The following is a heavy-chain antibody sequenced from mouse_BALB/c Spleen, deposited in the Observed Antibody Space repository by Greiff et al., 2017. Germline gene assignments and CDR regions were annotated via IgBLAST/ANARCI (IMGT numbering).Heavy chain of an antibody. D-gene: IGHD1-1*01. Sequence: EVKLMESGGGLVKPGGSLKLSCAASGFTFSDYYMYWVRQTPEKRLEWVATISDGGSYTYYPDSVKGRFTISRDNAKNNLYLQMSSLKSEDTAMYYCARDLLYYYGSSPYAMDYWGQGTSVTVSS. V-gene: IGHV5-4*02. CDR2: ISDGGSYT. CDR3: ARDLLYYYGSSPYAMDY. CDR1: GFTFSDYY. J-gene: IGHJ4*01.